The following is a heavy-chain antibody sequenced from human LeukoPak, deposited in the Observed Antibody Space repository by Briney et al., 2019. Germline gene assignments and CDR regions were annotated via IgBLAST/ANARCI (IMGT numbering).Heavy chain of an antibody. CDR3: ARHRTPVSYDYVWGSYPGVPYYFDY. CDR1: GGSISSYY. D-gene: IGHD3-16*01. J-gene: IGHJ4*02. CDR2: IYYSGST. V-gene: IGHV4-59*08. Sequence: KPSETLSLTCTVSGGSISSYYWSWIRQPPGKGLEWIGYIYYSGSTNYNPSLKSRVTISVDTSKNQFSLKLSSVTAADTAVYYCARHRTPVSYDYVWGSYPGVPYYFDYWGQGTLVTVSS.